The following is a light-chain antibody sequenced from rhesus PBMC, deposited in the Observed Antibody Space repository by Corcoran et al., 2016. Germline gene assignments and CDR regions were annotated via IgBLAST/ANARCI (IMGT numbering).Light chain of an antibody. Sequence: DIQMTQSPSSLSASVGDRVTITCRASENVNNYLNWYQQKQGKAPQLLIYKASTLQSGVPSRFSGSGSGTDYTLTISSLQSEDVATYYCQHNYGTPYSFGQGTKVEIK. CDR2: KAS. J-gene: IGKJ2*01. CDR3: QHNYGTPYS. V-gene: IGKV1-74*01. CDR1: ENVNNY.